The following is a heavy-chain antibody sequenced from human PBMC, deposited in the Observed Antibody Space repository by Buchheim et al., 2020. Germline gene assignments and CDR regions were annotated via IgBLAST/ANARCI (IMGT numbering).Heavy chain of an antibody. D-gene: IGHD3-22*01. CDR1: GYTFTRYY. V-gene: IGHV1-46*01. Sequence: QVQLVQSGAEVKKPGASVKVSCKASGYTFTRYYMHWVRQAPGQGLEWMGIINPSGGSTSYAQKFQGRVTMTRDTSTSTVYMELCSLRSEDTAVYYCARDRPSDYDDSSGYYPDYWGQGTL. CDR2: INPSGGST. J-gene: IGHJ4*02. CDR3: ARDRPSDYDDSSGYYPDY.